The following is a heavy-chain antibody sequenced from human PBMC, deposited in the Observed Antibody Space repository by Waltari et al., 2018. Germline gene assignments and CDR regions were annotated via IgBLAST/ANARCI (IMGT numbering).Heavy chain of an antibody. J-gene: IGHJ1*01. CDR2: LDPEGGKR. V-gene: IGHV1-24*01. CDR3: TTLDPFIHF. Sequence: QIQLIQSGAEVKKPGASVTVSCKVSGHTITELPIHWVRQAPGKGLECMGGLDPEGGKRIYAQEFQGRVTMTEDTSTETAYMELSSLRSEDTAVYYCTTLDPFIHFWGQGTLVTVSS. D-gene: IGHD3-3*01. CDR1: GHTITELP.